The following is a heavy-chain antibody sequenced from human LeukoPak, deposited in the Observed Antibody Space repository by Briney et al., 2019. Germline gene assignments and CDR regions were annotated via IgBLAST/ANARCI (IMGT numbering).Heavy chain of an antibody. Sequence: GSLRLSCAASGFTFSSYAMSWVRQAPGKGLEWVSAISGSGGSTYYADSVKGRFTISRDNSKNTLYLQMNSLRADDTAVYYCAKEAEYYDFWSGYLRPMNYWGQGTLVTVSS. V-gene: IGHV3-23*01. CDR3: AKEAEYYDFWSGYLRPMNY. CDR1: GFTFSSYA. J-gene: IGHJ4*02. CDR2: ISGSGGST. D-gene: IGHD3-3*01.